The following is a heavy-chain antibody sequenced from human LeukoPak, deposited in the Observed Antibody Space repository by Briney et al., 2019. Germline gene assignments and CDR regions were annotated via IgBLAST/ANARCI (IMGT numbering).Heavy chain of an antibody. CDR3: ARDSGTTDSLDY. Sequence: GGSLRLSCAASGFTFSNYGMNWVRQAPGKGVEGVSYIFSSSSTIYYADSVKGRFTISRDNAKNSLYLQMNSLRAEDTAVYYCARDSGTTDSLDYWGQGTLVTVS. J-gene: IGHJ4*02. D-gene: IGHD1-1*01. CDR2: IFSSSSTI. V-gene: IGHV3-48*01. CDR1: GFTFSNYG.